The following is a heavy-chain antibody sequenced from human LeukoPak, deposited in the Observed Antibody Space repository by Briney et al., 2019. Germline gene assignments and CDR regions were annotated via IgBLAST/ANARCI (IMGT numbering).Heavy chain of an antibody. D-gene: IGHD5-12*01. CDR3: TRGGIVATIGYGMDV. CDR2: IRNEAFGGTT. Sequence: GGSLRLSCAASDFTFGDYALSWVRQAPGKGLEWVSPIRNEAFGGTTEYAASVGGRFSISRDNSKSITYLQMNRLQTEDTGVYCCTRGGIVATIGYGMDVWGQGTTVSVFS. CDR1: DFTFGDYA. J-gene: IGHJ6*02. V-gene: IGHV3-49*04.